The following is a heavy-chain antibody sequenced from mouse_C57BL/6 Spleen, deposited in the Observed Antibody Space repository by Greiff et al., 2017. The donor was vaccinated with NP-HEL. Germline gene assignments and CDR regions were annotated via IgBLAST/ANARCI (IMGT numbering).Heavy chain of an antibody. V-gene: IGHV1-52*01. CDR1: GYTFTSYW. Sequence: QVQLQQPGAELVRPGSSVKLSCKASGYTFTSYWMHWVKQRPIQGLEWIGNIDPSDSETHYNQKFKDKATLTVDKSSSTAYMQLSSLTSEDSAVYYCARSRLDYDDGYYFDYWGQGTTLTVSS. CDR3: ARSRLDYDDGYYFDY. CDR2: IDPSDSET. J-gene: IGHJ2*01. D-gene: IGHD2-4*01.